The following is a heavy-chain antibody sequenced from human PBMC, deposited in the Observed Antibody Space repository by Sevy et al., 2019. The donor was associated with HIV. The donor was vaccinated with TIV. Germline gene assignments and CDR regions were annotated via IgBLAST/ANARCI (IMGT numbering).Heavy chain of an antibody. J-gene: IGHJ5*02. V-gene: IGHV3-30*02. CDR2: IGHDGNKY. CDR1: GFTLSSVG. Sequence: GGSLRLSCAASGFTLSSVGIHWVRLTPGTGLEWLAFIGHDGNKYFYGASVKGRITTSRDNSKNTVSLQMISLRVEDTAIYYCAKDYCIGNDCFLGWFDPRGQGTVVTVSS. D-gene: IGHD2-15*01. CDR3: AKDYCIGNDCFLGWFDP.